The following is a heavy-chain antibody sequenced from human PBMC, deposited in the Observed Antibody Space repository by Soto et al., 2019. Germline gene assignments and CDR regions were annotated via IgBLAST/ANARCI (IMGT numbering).Heavy chain of an antibody. Sequence: QLQLQESGSGLVKPSQTLSLTCAVSGGSISSGGYSWSWIRQPPGKGLEWIGYIYHSGSTYYNPSRXXRXAXXVARSKTQFSPKLSSVTAADTAVYYCPRSPAAFDYWGQGTLVTVSS. CDR3: PRSPAAFDY. CDR2: IYHSGST. J-gene: IGHJ4*02. V-gene: IGHV4-30-2*01. CDR1: GGSISSGGYS. D-gene: IGHD6-13*01.